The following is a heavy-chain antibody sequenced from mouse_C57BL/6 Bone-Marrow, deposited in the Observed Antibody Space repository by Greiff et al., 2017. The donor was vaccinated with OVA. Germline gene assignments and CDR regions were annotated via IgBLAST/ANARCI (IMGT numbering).Heavy chain of an antibody. CDR3: ARGEEAYGNGTGAVDY. CDR1: GISITTGNYR. CDR2: IYYSGTI. D-gene: IGHD2-1*01. Sequence: EVQLQESGPGLVKPSQTVFLTCTVTGISITTGNYRWSWIRQFPGNKLEWIGYIYYSGTITYNPSLTSRTTITRDTPKNQFFLEMNSLTAENTATYYCARGEEAYGNGTGAVDYWGQGTSVTVSS. J-gene: IGHJ4*01. V-gene: IGHV3-5*01.